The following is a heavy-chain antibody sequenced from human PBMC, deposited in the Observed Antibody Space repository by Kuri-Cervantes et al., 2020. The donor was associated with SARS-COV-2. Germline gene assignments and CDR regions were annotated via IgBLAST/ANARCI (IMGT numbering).Heavy chain of an antibody. CDR1: GFTFSSYS. D-gene: IGHD3-22*01. J-gene: IGHJ4*02. V-gene: IGHV3-48*02. CDR2: ISSSSSTI. Sequence: GGSLRLSCAASGFTFSSYSMNWVRQAPGKGLEWVSYISSSSSTIYYADSVKGRFTISRDNAKNSLYLQMNSLRDEDTAVYYCARQEDYYDSSGYSYVGPRGVDYWGQGTLVTVSS. CDR3: ARQEDYYDSSGYSYVGPRGVDY.